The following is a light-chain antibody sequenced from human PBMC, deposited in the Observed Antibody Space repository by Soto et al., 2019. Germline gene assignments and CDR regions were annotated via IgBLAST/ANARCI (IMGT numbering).Light chain of an antibody. Sequence: DIKITQSPASLSAYVGYRGKITSTSSQGISNYLAWYQQKPGKVPSLLIYAASTLQSGVPSRFSGSGSGTDFTLTIASLQPEDVATYSCKKYNSVPLTFGGGTKVDIK. CDR2: AAS. J-gene: IGKJ4*01. CDR3: KKYNSVPLT. CDR1: QGISNY. V-gene: IGKV1-27*01.